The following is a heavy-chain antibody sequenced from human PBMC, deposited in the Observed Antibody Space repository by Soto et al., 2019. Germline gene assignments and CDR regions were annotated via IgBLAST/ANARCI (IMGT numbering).Heavy chain of an antibody. J-gene: IGHJ3*02. Sequence: SQTLSLTCAISGDSVSSNSAAWNWIRQSPSRGLEWLGRTYYRSKWYNDYAVSVKSRITINPDTSKNQFSLQLNSVTPEDTAVYYCARDESEQWLVLLGAFDIWGQGTMVTVSS. V-gene: IGHV6-1*01. CDR1: GDSVSSNSAA. D-gene: IGHD6-19*01. CDR2: TYYRSKWYN. CDR3: ARDESEQWLVLLGAFDI.